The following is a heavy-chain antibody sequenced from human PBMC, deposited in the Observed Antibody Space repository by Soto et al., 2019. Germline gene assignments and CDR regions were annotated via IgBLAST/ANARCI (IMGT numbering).Heavy chain of an antibody. CDR3: ARGITSGSFTPFDL. CDR1: GYTLTELS. V-gene: IGHV1-24*01. D-gene: IGHD1-26*01. CDR2: FDPEDGAP. Sequence: ASVKVSCKVSGYTLTELSMHWVRQAPGKGLEWMGGFDPEDGAPNYAQNFLDRVTITADQITSTVYLELTSLRSDDTAVYYCARGITSGSFTPFDLWGQGTLVTVSS. J-gene: IGHJ4*02.